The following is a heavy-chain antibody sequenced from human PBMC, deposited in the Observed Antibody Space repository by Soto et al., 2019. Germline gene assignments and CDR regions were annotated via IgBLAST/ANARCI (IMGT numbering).Heavy chain of an antibody. J-gene: IGHJ6*03. CDR1: GGSISSYY. D-gene: IGHD2-2*01. CDR2: IYYSGST. V-gene: IGHV4-59*01. CDR3: ARVPSANYYYYYMDV. Sequence: QVQLQESGPGLVKPSETLSLTCTVSGGSISSYYWSWIRQPPGKGLEWIGYIYYSGSTNYNPSLKSRVTISVDTSKNQFSRKLSSVTAADTAVYYCARVPSANYYYYYMDVWGKGTTVTVSS.